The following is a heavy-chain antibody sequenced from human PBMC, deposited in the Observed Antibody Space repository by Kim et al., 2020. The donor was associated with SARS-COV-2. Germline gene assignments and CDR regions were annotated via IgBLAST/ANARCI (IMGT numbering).Heavy chain of an antibody. CDR3: ARDDIVVVPAGYYYYGMDV. J-gene: IGHJ6*02. V-gene: IGHV3-53*01. CDR2: IYSGGST. Sequence: GGSLRLSCAASGFTVSSNYMSWVRQAPGKGLEWVSVIYSGGSTYYADSVKGRFTISRDNSKNTLYLQMNSLRAEDTAVYYCARDDIVVVPAGYYYYGMDVWGQGTTVTVSS. CDR1: GFTVSSNY. D-gene: IGHD2-2*01.